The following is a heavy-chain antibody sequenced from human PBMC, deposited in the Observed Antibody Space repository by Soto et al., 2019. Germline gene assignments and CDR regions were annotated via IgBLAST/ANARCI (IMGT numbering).Heavy chain of an antibody. J-gene: IGHJ6*02. Sequence: EVQLVESGGGLVKPGGSLRLSCAASGFTFSNAWMNWVRQAPGKGLEWVGRIKSKTDGGTTDYAAPVKGRFTISRDDSNRTLYLQMNSLKPEATAVYYCTTNRGIVDDLMTTVTHVGDDCAMDVWGQGTTVTVSS. CDR1: GFTFSNAW. CDR2: IKSKTDGGTT. CDR3: TTNRGIVDDLMTTVTHVGDDCAMDV. V-gene: IGHV3-15*07. D-gene: IGHD4-17*01.